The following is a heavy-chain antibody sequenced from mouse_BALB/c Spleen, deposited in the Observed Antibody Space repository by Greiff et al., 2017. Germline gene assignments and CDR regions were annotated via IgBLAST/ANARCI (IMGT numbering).Heavy chain of an antibody. CDR1: GYAFSSSW. V-gene: IGHV1-82*01. D-gene: IGHD2-4*01. CDR2: IYPGDGDT. Sequence: QVQLQQSGPELVKPGASVKISCKASGYAFSSSWMNWVKQRPGQGLEWIGRIYPGDGDTNYNGKFKGKATLTADKSSSTAYMQLSSLTSVDSAVYFCARWDYDYFDYWGQGTTLTVSS. J-gene: IGHJ2*01. CDR3: ARWDYDYFDY.